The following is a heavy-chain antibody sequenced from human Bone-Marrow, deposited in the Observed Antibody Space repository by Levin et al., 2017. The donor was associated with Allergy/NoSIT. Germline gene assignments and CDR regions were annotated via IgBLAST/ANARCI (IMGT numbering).Heavy chain of an antibody. CDR2: IKQDGSEK. CDR3: ARDDFWSGYSHSPFFDY. V-gene: IGHV3-7*01. D-gene: IGHD3-3*01. Sequence: PGGSLRLSCAASGFTFSSYWMSWVRQAPGKGLEWVANIKQDGSEKYYVDSVKGRFTISRDNAKNSLYLQMNSLRAEDTAVYYCARDDFWSGYSHSPFFDYWGQGTLVTVSS. J-gene: IGHJ4*02. CDR1: GFTFSSYW.